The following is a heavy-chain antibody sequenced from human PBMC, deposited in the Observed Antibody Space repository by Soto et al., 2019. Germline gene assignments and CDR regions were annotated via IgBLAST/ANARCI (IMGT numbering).Heavy chain of an antibody. CDR2: IMPVFATP. D-gene: IGHD3-3*02. CDR1: GGTFSTSA. J-gene: IGHJ6*02. V-gene: IGHV1-69*12. Sequence: QVQLMQSGAEVKKPGSSVKVSCKASGGTFSTSAISWVRQAPGEGLEWVGGIMPVFATPDYAQKFQGRVTVSADESTAIAYLELTSLTTDDTALYYCARDKDRQQLGGNYYYILDVWGQGTAITVSS. CDR3: ARDKDRQQLGGNYYYILDV.